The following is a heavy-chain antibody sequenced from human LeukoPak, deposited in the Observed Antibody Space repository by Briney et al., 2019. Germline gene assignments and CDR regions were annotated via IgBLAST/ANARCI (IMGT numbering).Heavy chain of an antibody. Sequence: PGGSLRRSCTASGFTFGDYAMSWVRQAPGKGLEWVGFIRSKAYGGTTEYAASVKGRFTISRDDSKSIAYLQMNSLKTEDTAVYYCTRSRLYCSGGSCPFDYWGQGTLVTVSS. CDR3: TRSRLYCSGGSCPFDY. D-gene: IGHD2-15*01. V-gene: IGHV3-49*04. CDR1: GFTFGDYA. J-gene: IGHJ4*02. CDR2: IRSKAYGGTT.